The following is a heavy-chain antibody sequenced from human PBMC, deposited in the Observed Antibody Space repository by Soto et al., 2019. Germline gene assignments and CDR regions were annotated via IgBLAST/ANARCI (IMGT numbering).Heavy chain of an antibody. V-gene: IGHV4-61*01. CDR2: IFYNGTT. CDR1: GVSVSGSSC. J-gene: IGHJ6*02. CDR3: ARGHSTDCSNGVCSFFYNHEMDV. Sequence: SETLSLTCTVSGVSVSGSSCWTWIRQAPGKGLEWIGCIFYNGTTNYNPSLRSPVTISDDTSKNQFSLKVTSVTAADTAVYFCARGHSTDCSNGVCSFFYNHEMDVWGQGTTVTVSS. D-gene: IGHD2-8*01.